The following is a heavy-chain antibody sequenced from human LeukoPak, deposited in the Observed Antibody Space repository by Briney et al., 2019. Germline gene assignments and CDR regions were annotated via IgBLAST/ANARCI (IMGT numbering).Heavy chain of an antibody. CDR1: GGSISSGSYY. D-gene: IGHD3-22*01. V-gene: IGHV4-61*02. CDR2: IYTSGST. J-gene: IGHJ3*02. CDR3: ARTWIVVVMGAFDI. Sequence: SETLSLTXTVSGGSISSGSYYWRWLRQPAGRGLEWIGRIYTSGSTNYNPSLKSRVTISVESSKNQFSLKLSSVTAADTAVYYCARTWIVVVMGAFDIWGQGTMVTVSS.